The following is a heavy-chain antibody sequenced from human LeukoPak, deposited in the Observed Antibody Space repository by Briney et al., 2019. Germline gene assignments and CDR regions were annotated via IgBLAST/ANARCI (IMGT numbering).Heavy chain of an antibody. D-gene: IGHD1-26*01. V-gene: IGHV1-18*01. CDR3: ATVPLHSGSYYVGFFDY. CDR1: GYTFTSYG. Sequence: ASVKVSCKTSGYTFTSYGINWVRQAPGQGLEWMGRISAHNGNANYAQKFQGRVTMTTDTLATTAYMELRSLRSEDTAVYYCATVPLHSGSYYVGFFDYWGQGTLVTVSS. CDR2: ISAHNGNA. J-gene: IGHJ4*02.